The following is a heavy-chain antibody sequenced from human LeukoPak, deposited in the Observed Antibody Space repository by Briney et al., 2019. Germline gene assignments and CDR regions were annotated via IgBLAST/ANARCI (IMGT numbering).Heavy chain of an antibody. CDR1: GFTFSSYA. CDR2: ISSNGGST. Sequence: GGSLRLSCSASGFTFSSYAMHWVRQAPGKGLEWVSGISSNGGSTDYADSVKGRFTISRDNSKNTLYLQMSSLRAEDKAVYYGVKAPPRFFWLGELLSWGERTLVSVSS. D-gene: IGHD3-10*01. CDR3: VKAPPRFFWLGELLS. J-gene: IGHJ4*02. V-gene: IGHV3-64D*09.